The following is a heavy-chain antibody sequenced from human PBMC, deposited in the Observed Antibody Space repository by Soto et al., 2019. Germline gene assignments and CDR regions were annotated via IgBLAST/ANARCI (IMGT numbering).Heavy chain of an antibody. CDR1: GFSTGDYY. CDR3: ARDLWTTVTSPYNSYDYYMGV. Sequence: QVQLVESGGGLVKPGGSLRLSCAASGFSTGDYYMTWIRQAPGKGLEWVSYISGSGSTIYYADSVKGRFTISRDNAKNSLSLQMNSLRAEDTAVYYCARDLWTTVTSPYNSYDYYMGVWGKGTTVTVSS. V-gene: IGHV3-11*01. CDR2: ISGSGSTI. D-gene: IGHD4-17*01. J-gene: IGHJ6*03.